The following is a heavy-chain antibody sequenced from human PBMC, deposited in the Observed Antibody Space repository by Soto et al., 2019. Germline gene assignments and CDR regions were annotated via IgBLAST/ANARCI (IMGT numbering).Heavy chain of an antibody. J-gene: IGHJ4*02. D-gene: IGHD6-13*01. CDR2: INHSGST. CDR1: GGSFSGYY. CDR3: AKSGYSSSWSYFDY. V-gene: IGHV4-34*01. Sequence: SETLCLTCAVYGGSFSGYYWSWIRQPPGKGLEWIGEINHSGSTNYNPSLKSRVTISVDTSKNQFSLKLSSVTAADTAVYYCAKSGYSSSWSYFDYWGQGTLVTVSS.